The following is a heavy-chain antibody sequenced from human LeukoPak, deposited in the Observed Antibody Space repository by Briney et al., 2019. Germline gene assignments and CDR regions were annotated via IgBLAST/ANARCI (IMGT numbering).Heavy chain of an antibody. CDR1: GGTFSSYT. CDR2: IIPILGIA. J-gene: IGHJ3*02. D-gene: IGHD1-26*01. V-gene: IGHV1-69*02. Sequence: SVKVSCKASGGTFSSYTISWVRQAPGQGLEWMGRIIPILGIANYAQKFQGRVTITADKSTSTAYMELSSLRSEDTAVYYCLYSGSSDAFDIWGQGTMVTVSS. CDR3: LYSGSSDAFDI.